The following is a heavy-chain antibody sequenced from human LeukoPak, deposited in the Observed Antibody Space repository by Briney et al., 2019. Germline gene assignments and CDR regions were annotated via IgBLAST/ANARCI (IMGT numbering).Heavy chain of an antibody. Sequence: GRSLRLSCAASGFTFSSYGMHWVRHAPGKGLEWVAVIWYDGSNKYYADSVKGRFTIPRDNSKNTLYLQMNSLRAEDTAVYYCARAGIAVAGTPHAFDIWGQGTMVTVSS. CDR1: GFTFSSYG. V-gene: IGHV3-33*01. CDR3: ARAGIAVAGTPHAFDI. J-gene: IGHJ3*02. D-gene: IGHD6-19*01. CDR2: IWYDGSNK.